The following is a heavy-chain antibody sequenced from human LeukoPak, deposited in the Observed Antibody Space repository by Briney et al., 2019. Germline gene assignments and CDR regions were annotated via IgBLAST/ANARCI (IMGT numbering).Heavy chain of an antibody. V-gene: IGHV1-69*02. D-gene: IGHD2-2*01. CDR3: ASTSGQVVPAATYYFDY. CDR2: IIPILGIA. J-gene: IGHJ4*02. Sequence: ASVKVSCKASGYTFTGYYMHWVRQAPGQGLEWMGRIIPILGIANYAQKFQGRVAITADKSTSTAYMELSSLRSEDTAVYYCASTSGQVVPAATYYFDYWGQGTLVTVSS. CDR1: GYTFTGYY.